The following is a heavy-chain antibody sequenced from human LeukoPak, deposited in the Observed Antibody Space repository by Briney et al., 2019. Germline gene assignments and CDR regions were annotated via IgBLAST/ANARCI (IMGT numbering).Heavy chain of an antibody. V-gene: IGHV4-39*07. CDR2: IYYSGST. CDR3: ARDTFSSSAGEYVY. D-gene: IGHD6-6*01. Sequence: SSETLSLTCTVSGGSISSSSYYWGWIRQPPGKGLEWIGSIYYSGSTYYNPSLKSRVTISVDTSKNQFSLKLSSVTAADTAVYYCARDTFSSSAGEYVYWGQGTLVTVSS. CDR1: GGSISSSSYY. J-gene: IGHJ4*02.